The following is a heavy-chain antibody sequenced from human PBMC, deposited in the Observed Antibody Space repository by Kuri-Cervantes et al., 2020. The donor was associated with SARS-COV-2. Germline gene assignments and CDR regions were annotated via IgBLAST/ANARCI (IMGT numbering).Heavy chain of an antibody. V-gene: IGHV3-30*02. CDR3: AREIEGFIGYCSSTSCPIDY. Sequence: GESLKISCAASRFTFKTYGMHWVRQAPGKGLEWVAFTRHDGNNQYYGDSVKGRFSISRDNSKNSLYLQMNSLRAEDTAVYYCAREIEGFIGYCSSTSCPIDYWGQGTLVTVSS. CDR2: TRHDGNNQ. D-gene: IGHD2-2*01. J-gene: IGHJ4*02. CDR1: RFTFKTYG.